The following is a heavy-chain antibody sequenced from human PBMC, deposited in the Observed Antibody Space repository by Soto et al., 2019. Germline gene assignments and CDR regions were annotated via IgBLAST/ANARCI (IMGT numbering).Heavy chain of an antibody. CDR3: AVGYSGYFDY. D-gene: IGHD5-12*01. CDR1: GFTFSSYG. V-gene: IGHV3-33*01. Sequence: QVQLVESGGGVVQPGRSLRLSCAASGFTFSSYGMHWVRQAPGKVLEWVAVICYDGSNKYYAYSVKGRFTISRDNSKNTLYLQMNSLRAEDKAVYYCAVGYSGYFDYWVQGTLVTVSS. CDR2: ICYDGSNK. J-gene: IGHJ4*02.